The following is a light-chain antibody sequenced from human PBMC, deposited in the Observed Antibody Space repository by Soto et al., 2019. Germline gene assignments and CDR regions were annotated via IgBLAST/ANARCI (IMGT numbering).Light chain of an antibody. J-gene: IGKJ1*01. V-gene: IGKV3-15*01. CDR2: GAS. Sequence: IVMTQSPATLSVSPGERATLSCRASQSVGSSLAWYQQKPGQAPGLLIYGASTRATGVPARFSGSGSGTEFTLTISSLQSEDFAVYYCQQYRNWPRTFGQGTKVEIK. CDR3: QQYRNWPRT. CDR1: QSVGSS.